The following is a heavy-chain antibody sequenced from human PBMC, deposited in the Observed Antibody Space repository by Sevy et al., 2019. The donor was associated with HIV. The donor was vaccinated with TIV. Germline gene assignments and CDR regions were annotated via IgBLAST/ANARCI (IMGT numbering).Heavy chain of an antibody. CDR1: GYSFTSYW. CDR2: IYPGDSDT. CDR3: ASPSLYYDFWSGYSDAFDI. V-gene: IGHV5-51*01. Sequence: GESLKISCKGSGYSFTSYWIGWVRQMPGKGLEWMGIIYPGDSDTRYSPSFQGQVTISADKSISAAYMQWSSLKASDTAMYYCASPSLYYDFWSGYSDAFDIWGQGTMVTVSS. J-gene: IGHJ3*02. D-gene: IGHD3-3*01.